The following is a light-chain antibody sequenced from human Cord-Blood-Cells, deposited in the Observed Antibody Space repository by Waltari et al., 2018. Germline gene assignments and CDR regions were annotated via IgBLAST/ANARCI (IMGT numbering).Light chain of an antibody. V-gene: IGLV2-11*01. CDR3: CSYAGSWV. CDR2: VVS. CDR1: SSDVGGYNY. J-gene: IGLJ3*02. Sequence: QSALTQPRSVSGSPGQSVTISCTGTSSDVGGYNYVSWYQQHPGKAPKHMFYVVSKRPSGVPGRFSRSQSGNTASLTISGLQAEDEADYYCCSYAGSWVFGGGTKLTVL.